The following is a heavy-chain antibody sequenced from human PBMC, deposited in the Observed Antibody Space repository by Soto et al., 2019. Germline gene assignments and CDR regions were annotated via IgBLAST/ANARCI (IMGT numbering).Heavy chain of an antibody. V-gene: IGHV4-31*03. CDR3: ARDPLYDSSGYYVGGGMDV. CDR1: GGSISSGGYY. CDR2: IYYSGST. J-gene: IGHJ6*02. Sequence: LSLTCTVSGGSISSGGYYWSWIRQHPGKGLEWIGYIYYSGSTYYNPSLKSRVTISVDTSKNQFSLKLSSVTAADTAVYYCARDPLYDSSGYYVGGGMDVWGQGTTVTVSS. D-gene: IGHD3-22*01.